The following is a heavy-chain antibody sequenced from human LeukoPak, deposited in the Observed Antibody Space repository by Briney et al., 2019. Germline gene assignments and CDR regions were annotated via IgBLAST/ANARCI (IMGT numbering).Heavy chain of an antibody. CDR1: GFTFSSYD. CDR2: IWYDGSNK. V-gene: IGHV3-33*01. J-gene: IGHJ4*02. D-gene: IGHD2-2*01. Sequence: GRSLRLSCAASGFTFSSYDMHWVRQAPGKGLEWVAVIWYDGSNKYFADSVKGRFTISRDNSKNTLFLQMNTLRAEDTALYYCARDYAHSYGQFDHGGQGTLVTVS. CDR3: ARDYAHSYGQFDH.